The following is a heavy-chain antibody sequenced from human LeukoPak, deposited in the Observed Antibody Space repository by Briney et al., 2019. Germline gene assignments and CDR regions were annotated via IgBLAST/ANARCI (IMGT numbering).Heavy chain of an antibody. V-gene: IGHV4-4*07. J-gene: IGHJ4*02. Sequence: PSETLPLTCTVSGGSISSYYWSWIRQPAGKGLEWIGRIYTSGSTNYNPSLKSRVTMSVDTSKNQFSLKLSSVTAADTAVYYCARDRYYYDSSGYSTFDYWGQGTLVTVSS. D-gene: IGHD3-22*01. CDR2: IYTSGST. CDR1: GGSISSYY. CDR3: ARDRYYYDSSGYSTFDY.